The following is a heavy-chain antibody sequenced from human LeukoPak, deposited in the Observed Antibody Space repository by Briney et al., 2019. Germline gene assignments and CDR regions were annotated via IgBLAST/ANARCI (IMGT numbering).Heavy chain of an antibody. D-gene: IGHD2-15*01. J-gene: IGHJ6*02. CDR1: GFTFSSYW. Sequence: GGSLRLSCAASGFTFSSYWMHWVRQAPGKGLVWVSRINSDGSSTSYADSVKGRFTISRDNSKNTLYLQMNSLRAEDTAVYYCAKQQFEYCSGGSCYSGSYGMDVWGQGTTVTVSS. V-gene: IGHV3-74*01. CDR3: AKQQFEYCSGGSCYSGSYGMDV. CDR2: INSDGSST.